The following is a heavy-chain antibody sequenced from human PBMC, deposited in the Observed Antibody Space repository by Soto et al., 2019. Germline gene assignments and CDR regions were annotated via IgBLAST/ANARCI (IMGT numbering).Heavy chain of an antibody. CDR1: GGSISSYY. J-gene: IGHJ4*02. CDR3: ARRIAAADHPFDY. D-gene: IGHD6-13*01. Sequence: SETLSLTCTVSGGSISSYYWGWIRQPPGKGLEWIGSIYYSGSTYYNPSLKSRVTISVDTSKNQFSLKLSSVTAADTAVYYCARRIAAADHPFDYWGQGTLVTVSS. CDR2: IYYSGST. V-gene: IGHV4-39*01.